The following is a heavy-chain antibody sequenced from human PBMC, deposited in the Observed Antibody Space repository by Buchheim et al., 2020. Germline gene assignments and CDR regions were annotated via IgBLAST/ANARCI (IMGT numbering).Heavy chain of an antibody. Sequence: QVQLVQSGAEVKKPGASVKVSCKASGYTFTSYYMHWVRQAPGQGLEWMGIINPSGGSTSYAQKFQGRVTMTRDTYTSTVYMELSSLRSEDTAVYYCASQDIVVVVAAPTLGMDVWGQGTT. V-gene: IGHV1-46*01. D-gene: IGHD2-15*01. CDR2: INPSGGST. CDR3: ASQDIVVVVAAPTLGMDV. J-gene: IGHJ6*02. CDR1: GYTFTSYY.